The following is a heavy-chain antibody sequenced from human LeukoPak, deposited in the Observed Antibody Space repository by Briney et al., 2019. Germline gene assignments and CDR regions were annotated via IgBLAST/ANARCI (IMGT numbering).Heavy chain of an antibody. V-gene: IGHV3-23*01. J-gene: IGHJ4*02. D-gene: IGHD3-22*01. CDR3: ARRAGDYSHPYDY. CDR1: GFTFSSYG. Sequence: SGGSLRLSCAASGFTFSSYGMHWARQAPGKGLEWVSAISGGGGTTYYADSVKGRFTISRDNSKNTLYLQVNSLRAEDTAVYYCARRAGDYSHPYDYWGQGTLVTVSS. CDR2: ISGGGGTT.